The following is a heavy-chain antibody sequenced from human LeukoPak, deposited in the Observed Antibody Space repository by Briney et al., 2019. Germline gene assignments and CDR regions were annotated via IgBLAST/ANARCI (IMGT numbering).Heavy chain of an antibody. J-gene: IGHJ4*02. CDR1: GFTLYDYA. V-gene: IGHV3-9*01. CDR2: ISWSSGYI. Sequence: QSGRSLRLLCAASGFTLYDYAPHWVRHAPRRGLEWVSGISWSSGYIGYADSVKGRFSITRDNDKNSLYLQKNSLRAEDTAVYYCAKDIGVARTYWGMGYYCAYWGQRTLVTVSS. D-gene: IGHD3-16*01. CDR3: AKDIGVARTYWGMGYYCAY.